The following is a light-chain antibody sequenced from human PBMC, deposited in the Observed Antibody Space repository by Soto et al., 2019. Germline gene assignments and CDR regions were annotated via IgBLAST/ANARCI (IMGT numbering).Light chain of an antibody. CDR3: QQYGTYPWT. CDR1: QSISSW. V-gene: IGKV1-5*01. Sequence: DIQMTQSPSTLSASVGDTVTITCRASQSISSWLAWYQQKPGKAPKLLIYDASSLESGVPARFSGTGYGTEFTLTISSLRPVDFATYYCQQYGTYPWTCGQGTKVEIK. CDR2: DAS. J-gene: IGKJ1*01.